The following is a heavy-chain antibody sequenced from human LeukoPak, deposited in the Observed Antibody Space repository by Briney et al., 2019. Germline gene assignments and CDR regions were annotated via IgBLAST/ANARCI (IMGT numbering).Heavy chain of an antibody. V-gene: IGHV3-33*06. J-gene: IGHJ5*02. CDR3: AKDLSYGSLWFDP. CDR2: IWYDGSKT. Sequence: PGRSLRLSCAASGFTFSSHGMHWVRQAPGKGLEWVALIWYDGSKTNYVDSVMGRFTISRDSSKNTPYLQMDNLRVEDTAVYFCAKDLSYGSLWFDPWGQGTLVTVSS. D-gene: IGHD3-10*01. CDR1: GFTFSSHG.